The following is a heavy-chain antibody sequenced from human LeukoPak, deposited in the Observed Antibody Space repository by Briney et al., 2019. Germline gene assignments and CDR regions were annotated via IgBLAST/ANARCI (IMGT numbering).Heavy chain of an antibody. J-gene: IGHJ4*02. CDR1: GGSFSGYY. Sequence: PSETLSLTCAVYGGSFSGYYWSWIRQPPGKGLEWIGEINHSGSTNYNPSLKSRVTISVDTSKNQFSLKLSSVTAADTAVYYCARRGVRGAPTFWGQGTLVTVSS. CDR3: ARRGVRGAPTF. CDR2: INHSGST. V-gene: IGHV4-34*01. D-gene: IGHD3-10*01.